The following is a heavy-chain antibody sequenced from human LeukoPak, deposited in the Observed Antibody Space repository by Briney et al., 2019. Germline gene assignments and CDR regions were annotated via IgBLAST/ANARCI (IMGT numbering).Heavy chain of an antibody. Sequence: SETLSLTCTVSGGSISSHYWSWIRQPPGKGLEWIGYIYYSGSTNYNPSLKSRVTISVDTSKNQFSLKLSSVTAADTAVYYCARGVGFRGYCSSTSCQNWFDPWGQGTLVTVSS. V-gene: IGHV4-59*11. CDR3: ARGVGFRGYCSSTSCQNWFDP. CDR1: GGSISSHY. D-gene: IGHD2-2*01. J-gene: IGHJ5*02. CDR2: IYYSGST.